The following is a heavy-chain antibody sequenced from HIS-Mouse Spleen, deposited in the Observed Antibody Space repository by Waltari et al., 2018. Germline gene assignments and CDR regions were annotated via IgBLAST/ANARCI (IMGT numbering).Heavy chain of an antibody. D-gene: IGHD7-27*01. CDR1: GYTFTGYY. CDR2: INPNSGGK. V-gene: IGHV1-2*02. CDR3: ARELGVTGEDY. J-gene: IGHJ4*02. Sequence: QVQLVQSGAEVKKPGASVKVSCKASGYTFTGYYMHWVRQAPGQGLEWMGWINPNSGGKNYAQKFQGRVTMTRDTSISTAYMELSRLRSDDTAVYYCARELGVTGEDYWGQGTLVTVSS.